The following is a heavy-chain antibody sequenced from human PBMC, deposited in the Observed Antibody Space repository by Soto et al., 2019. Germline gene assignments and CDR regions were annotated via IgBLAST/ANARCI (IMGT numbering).Heavy chain of an antibody. CDR2: IYYGRT. D-gene: IGHD6-13*01. V-gene: IGHV4-31*03. CDR1: AGGSISSGDSY. CDR3: ARGVGSSWYFSYFDY. J-gene: IGHJ4*02. Sequence: QVQLQESGPGLVKPSQTLSLTCTVSAGGSISSGDSYWSWIRQHPGKGLEYIWHIYYGRTYYNPSLKSRVSISVDTSKNQFSLNLNSVTAADTAVYYCARGVGSSWYFSYFDYWGQGTLVSVSS.